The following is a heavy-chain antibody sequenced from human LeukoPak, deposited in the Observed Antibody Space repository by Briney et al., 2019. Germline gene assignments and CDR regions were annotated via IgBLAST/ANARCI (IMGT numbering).Heavy chain of an antibody. V-gene: IGHV4-61*02. Sequence: SETLSLTCTVSGGSISSGSYYWSWIRQPAGKGLEWIGRIYTSGSTNYNPSVKSRVTISVDTSKNQFSLKLSSVTAADTAVYYCASMRVRGVIITGAIDYWGQGTLVTVSS. D-gene: IGHD3-10*01. CDR3: ASMRVRGVIITGAIDY. J-gene: IGHJ4*02. CDR2: IYTSGST. CDR1: GGSISSGSYY.